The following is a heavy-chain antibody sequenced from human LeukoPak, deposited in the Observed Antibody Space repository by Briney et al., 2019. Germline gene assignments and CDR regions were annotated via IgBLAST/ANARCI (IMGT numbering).Heavy chain of an antibody. CDR1: GGSITSYY. CDR3: ASDSGGIQLWSHYYYYMDV. D-gene: IGHD5-18*01. V-gene: IGHV4-59*12. Sequence: PSETLSLTCSVSGGSITSYYWSWLRQPPGKGLEWIGYIYYSGRTNYNTSLKSRVTISVDTSKNQFSLKLSSVTAADTAVYYCASDSGGIQLWSHYYYYMDVWGKGTTVTVSS. CDR2: IYYSGRT. J-gene: IGHJ6*03.